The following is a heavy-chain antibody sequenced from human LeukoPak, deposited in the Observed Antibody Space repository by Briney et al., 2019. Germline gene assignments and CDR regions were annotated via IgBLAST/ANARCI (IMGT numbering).Heavy chain of an antibody. CDR3: ARHYLYGDPPAFDI. V-gene: IGHV4-59*08. J-gene: IGHJ3*02. Sequence: SETLSLTCTVSGGSISGYYWSWIRQPPGRGLEWIGFVYYSGSTKYNPSLKSRVTISVDTSKNQFSLKLTSVTAADTAVYYCARHYLYGDPPAFDIWGQGTMVTVSS. CDR2: VYYSGST. CDR1: GGSISGYY. D-gene: IGHD4-17*01.